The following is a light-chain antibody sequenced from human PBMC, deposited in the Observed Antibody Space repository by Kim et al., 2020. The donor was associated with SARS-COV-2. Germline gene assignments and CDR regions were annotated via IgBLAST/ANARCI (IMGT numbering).Light chain of an antibody. Sequence: CPGERATLSCRASQSVSNSYLAWYQQKPGQAPRLLIYDASSRATGIPDRFSGSGSGTDFSLTISRLEPEDFAVYSCQQYGTSPLTFGQGTKLEI. CDR1: QSVSNSY. CDR2: DAS. J-gene: IGKJ2*01. CDR3: QQYGTSPLT. V-gene: IGKV3-20*01.